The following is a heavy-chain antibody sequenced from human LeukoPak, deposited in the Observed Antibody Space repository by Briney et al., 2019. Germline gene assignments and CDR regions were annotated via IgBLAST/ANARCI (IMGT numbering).Heavy chain of an antibody. V-gene: IGHV4-31*03. CDR2: IYYSGST. CDR3: AREDCSGGSCSLDY. D-gene: IGHD2-15*01. J-gene: IGHJ4*02. CDR1: GGSISSGGYY. Sequence: SETLSLTCTVSGGSISSGGYYWSWIRQHPGKGLEWIGYIYYSGSTYYNPSLKSRVTISVDTSKNQFSLKLSSMTAADTAVYYCAREDCSGGSCSLDYWGQGTLVTVSS.